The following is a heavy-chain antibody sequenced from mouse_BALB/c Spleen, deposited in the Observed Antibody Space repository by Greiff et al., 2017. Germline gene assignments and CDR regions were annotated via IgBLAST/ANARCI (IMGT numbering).Heavy chain of an antibody. CDR2: IWAGGST. CDR3: ARDNWDVAY. Sequence: QVQLKESGPGLVAPSQSLSITCTVSGFSLTSYGVHWVRQPPGKGPEWLGVIWAGGSTNYNSALMSRLSISKDNSKSQVFLKMNSLQTDDTAMYYCARDNWDVAYWGQGTLVTVSA. J-gene: IGHJ3*01. CDR1: GFSLTSYG. D-gene: IGHD4-1*01. V-gene: IGHV2-9*02.